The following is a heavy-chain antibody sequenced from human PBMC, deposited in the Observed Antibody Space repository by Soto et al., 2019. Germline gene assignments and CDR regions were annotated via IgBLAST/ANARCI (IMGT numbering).Heavy chain of an antibody. D-gene: IGHD2-2*01. Sequence: SETLSLTCGVSGDSISSTNWWHWVRQPPGKGLEWIGEIHHSGTTNYNPSLKSRVAISVDKSKNQFSLKLNSVTAADTAVYYCARVRQYCSATSCYLDPWGRGTLVTVSS. CDR2: IHHSGTT. J-gene: IGHJ5*02. V-gene: IGHV4-4*02. CDR1: GDSISSTNW. CDR3: ARVRQYCSATSCYLDP.